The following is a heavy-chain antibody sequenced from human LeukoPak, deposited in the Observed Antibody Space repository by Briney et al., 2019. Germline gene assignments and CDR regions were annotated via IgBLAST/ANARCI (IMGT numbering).Heavy chain of an antibody. D-gene: IGHD6-19*01. CDR3: ARDDSGPDY. V-gene: IGHV3-7*01. CDR2: MNQDGSEK. Sequence: QPGGSPRLSCAASGFTFSSYWMSWVRQAPGKGLEWVANMNQDGSEKYYVDSVKGRFTISRDNAENSLYLQMNSLRAEDTAVYYCARDDSGPDYWGQGTLVTVSS. CDR1: GFTFSSYW. J-gene: IGHJ4*02.